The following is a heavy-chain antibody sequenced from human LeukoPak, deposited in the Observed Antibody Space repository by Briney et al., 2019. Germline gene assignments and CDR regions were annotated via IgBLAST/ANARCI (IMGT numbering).Heavy chain of an antibody. CDR1: GGSISSGDYY. CDR2: IYYSGST. CDR3: ARENRVYYDRPKDAFDI. V-gene: IGHV4-30-4*08. J-gene: IGHJ3*02. D-gene: IGHD3-22*01. Sequence: SETLSLTCTVSGGSISSGDYYWSWLRQPPGKGLESTGYIYYSGSTYYNPSLKSRVTISVDTSKNLFSLKLSSVTAADTAVYYCARENRVYYDRPKDAFDIWGQGTMVTVSS.